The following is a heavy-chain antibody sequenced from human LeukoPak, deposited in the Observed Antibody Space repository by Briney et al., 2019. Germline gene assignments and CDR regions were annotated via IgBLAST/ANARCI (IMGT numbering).Heavy chain of an antibody. J-gene: IGHJ4*02. V-gene: IGHV3-23*01. CDR3: ANIH. CDR2: ISRSGTIT. CDR1: GFTFSTYA. Sequence: GGSLRLSCAASGFTFSTYAMRGVRRAPGKGMEWVSGISRSGTITHYAHSVKGRFTISRDNSKKTLYLQMNSLRAEDTAVYYCANIHWGQGTLVTVSS.